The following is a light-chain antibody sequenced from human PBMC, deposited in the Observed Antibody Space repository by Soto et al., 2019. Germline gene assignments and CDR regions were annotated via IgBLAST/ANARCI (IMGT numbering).Light chain of an antibody. CDR1: QSVSSNY. Sequence: EIVLTQSPGTLSLSPGERATLSCRASQSVSSNYLAWYQQKPGQAPRLLIYGASSRATGIPDRFSGSGSGTDFTLTISRLEPEDFVVYYCQQYGSSSLTFGGGTKVEIK. CDR2: GAS. J-gene: IGKJ4*01. CDR3: QQYGSSSLT. V-gene: IGKV3-20*01.